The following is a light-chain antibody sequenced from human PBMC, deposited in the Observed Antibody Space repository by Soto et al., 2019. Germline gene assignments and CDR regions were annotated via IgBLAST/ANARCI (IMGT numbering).Light chain of an antibody. V-gene: IGLV2-14*01. J-gene: IGLJ1*01. CDR2: EVN. CDR1: SSDVGGYTY. CDR3: FSYSGNSLNYV. Sequence: QSVLTQPASVSGSPRQSITISCTGASSDVGGYTYVSWYQQHPGKAPKLMIYEVNNRPSGVSNRFSGSKSGNTASLTISGLQAEDEADYYCFSYSGNSLNYVFGTGTKVTVL.